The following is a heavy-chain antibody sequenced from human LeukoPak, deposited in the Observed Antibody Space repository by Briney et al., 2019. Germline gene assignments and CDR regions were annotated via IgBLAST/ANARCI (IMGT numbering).Heavy chain of an antibody. Sequence: GGSLRLSCVASGFNFDDYGMTWVRQAPGKGLEWVSTIDWNGVSTGYADSVKGRFIISRDNAKNSLYLQMNSPRAEDTALYYCARNGTAPDAYFDFWGQGTLVTVSS. D-gene: IGHD1-14*01. V-gene: IGHV3-20*04. J-gene: IGHJ4*02. CDR1: GFNFDDYG. CDR3: ARNGTAPDAYFDF. CDR2: IDWNGVST.